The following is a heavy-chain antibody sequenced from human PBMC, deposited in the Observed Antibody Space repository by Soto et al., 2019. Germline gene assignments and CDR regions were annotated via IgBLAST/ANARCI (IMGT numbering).Heavy chain of an antibody. CDR3: VRALGLVRAHKALDY. CDR1: AVGSTSSYY. J-gene: IGHJ4*02. V-gene: IGHV4-59*12. Sequence: SEPLSLTCSVSAVGSTSSYYWSWIRQPPGKGQEWIGYFYYSGSTNYNPSLKSRVTISLDTSNNQLSLKLTSVTAADTAVYYCVRALGLVRAHKALDYWGQGTLVTVSS. D-gene: IGHD1-26*01. CDR2: FYYSGST.